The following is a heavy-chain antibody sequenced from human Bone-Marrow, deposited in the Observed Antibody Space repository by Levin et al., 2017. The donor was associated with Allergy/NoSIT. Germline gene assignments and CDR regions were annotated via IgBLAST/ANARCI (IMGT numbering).Heavy chain of an antibody. Sequence: GGSLRLSCAASGFNIDDYTMHWVRQVPGKGLEWVSLIGWDGTYTSYADSVKGRFNISRDNNKNSLSLQMNSLRTDDTAIYYCAKPRRRTTIVLVYDWYFDLWGRGTLVTVSS. V-gene: IGHV3-43*01. CDR2: IGWDGTYT. J-gene: IGHJ2*01. CDR1: GFNIDDYT. D-gene: IGHD3-22*01. CDR3: AKPRRRTTIVLVYDWYFDL.